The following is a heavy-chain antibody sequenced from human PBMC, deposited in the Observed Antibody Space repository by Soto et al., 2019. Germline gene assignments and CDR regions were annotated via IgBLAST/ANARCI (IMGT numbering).Heavy chain of an antibody. D-gene: IGHD3-10*01. CDR3: ATNYGSGSTHFDS. Sequence: QVQLVQSGAEVKKPGSPVRVSCTASGDTFNFYTISWVRQVPGQGPEWMGKIIPMLGMANYAQKFQGRVTIMADKSTSTVYMNLSGLTSEDTAVYCCATNYGSGSTHFDSWGQGTLVTVSS. CDR1: GDTFNFYT. J-gene: IGHJ4*02. CDR2: IIPMLGMA. V-gene: IGHV1-69*02.